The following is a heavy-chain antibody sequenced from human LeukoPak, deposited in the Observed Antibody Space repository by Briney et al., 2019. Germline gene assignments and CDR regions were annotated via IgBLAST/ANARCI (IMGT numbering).Heavy chain of an antibody. J-gene: IGHJ4*02. CDR1: GGSFSGYY. Sequence: PSETLSLTCAVYGGSFSGYYWSWIRQPPGKGLEWIGEINHSGSTNYNPSLKSRVTISVDTSKNQFSLKLSSVTAADTAVYYCARKQLWSNYFAYWGQGTLVTVSS. V-gene: IGHV4-34*01. D-gene: IGHD5-18*01. CDR2: INHSGST. CDR3: ARKQLWSNYFAY.